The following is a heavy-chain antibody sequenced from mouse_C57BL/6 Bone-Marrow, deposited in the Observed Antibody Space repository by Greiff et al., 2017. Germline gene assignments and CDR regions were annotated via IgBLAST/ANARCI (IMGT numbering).Heavy chain of an antibody. V-gene: IGHV5-17*01. CDR1: GFTFSDYG. J-gene: IGHJ2*01. Sequence: EVQLVESGGGLVKPGGSLKLSCAASGFTFSDYGMHWVRQAPAKGLEWVAYISSGSSTIYYADTVKGRFTISRDNAKNTLFLQMTSLRSEDTAMYYCARGYYDYDGDYFDYWGQGTTLTVSS. CDR2: ISSGSSTI. CDR3: ARGYYDYDGDYFDY. D-gene: IGHD2-4*01.